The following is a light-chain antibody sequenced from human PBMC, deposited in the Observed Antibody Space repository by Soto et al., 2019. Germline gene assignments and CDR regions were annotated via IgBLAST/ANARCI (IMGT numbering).Light chain of an antibody. Sequence: EIVLTQSPGTLSLSQGERATLSCRASQSVNSNYLAWYRRKPGQAPSLLIYGASTRATGIPGRFSGSGSGTDFYLTITRLEPEDFAVYYCQQYGSSPPTFGQGTKVEIK. CDR1: QSVNSNY. J-gene: IGKJ1*01. CDR2: GAS. CDR3: QQYGSSPPT. V-gene: IGKV3-20*01.